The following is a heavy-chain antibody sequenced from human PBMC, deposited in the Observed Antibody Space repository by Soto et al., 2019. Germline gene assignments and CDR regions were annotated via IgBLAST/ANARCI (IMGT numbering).Heavy chain of an antibody. CDR3: ARHRNTYYYGSGYAFDI. J-gene: IGHJ3*02. D-gene: IGHD3-10*01. Sequence: GESLKISCKGSGYRFTTYWIGWVRQMPGKGLEWMGIIYPGDSDTRYSPSFQGQVTISADKSISTAYLQWSSLKASDTAMYYCARHRNTYYYGSGYAFDIWGQGTMVTVSS. V-gene: IGHV5-51*01. CDR2: IYPGDSDT. CDR1: GYRFTTYW.